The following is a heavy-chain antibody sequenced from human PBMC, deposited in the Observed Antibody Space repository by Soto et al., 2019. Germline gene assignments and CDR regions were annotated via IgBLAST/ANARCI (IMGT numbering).Heavy chain of an antibody. CDR3: AIALGFGEPYYFDY. Sequence: TETLSLTCAVYGGSFSGYYWSWIRQPPGKGLEWIGEINHSGSTNYNPSLKSRVTISVDTSKNQFSLKLSSVTAADTAVYYCAIALGFGEPYYFDYWGQGTLVTVSS. J-gene: IGHJ4*02. CDR1: GGSFSGYY. CDR2: INHSGST. D-gene: IGHD3-10*01. V-gene: IGHV4-34*01.